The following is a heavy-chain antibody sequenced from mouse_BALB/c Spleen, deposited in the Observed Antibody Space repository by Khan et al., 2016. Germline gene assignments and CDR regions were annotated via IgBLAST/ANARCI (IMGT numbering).Heavy chain of an antibody. J-gene: IGHJ1*01. Sequence: VELQESGPGLVKPSQSLLLACSITGFPITSGYYWIWIRQSPGKLLEGMGYISHSGATFYNPSLQSCISITIETSTTQFLRQFSSVTTEDTARYCCAGARSGYCYFDVWGAGTTITVSS. CDR1: GFPITSGYY. CDR2: ISHSGAT. CDR3: AGARSGYCYFDV. V-gene: IGHV12-3*02.